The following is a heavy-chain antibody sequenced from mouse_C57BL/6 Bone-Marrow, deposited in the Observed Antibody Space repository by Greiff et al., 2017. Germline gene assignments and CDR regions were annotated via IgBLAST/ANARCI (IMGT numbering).Heavy chain of an antibody. CDR3: ARGCDWFAY. CDR2: IYPGSGTT. CDR1: GYSFTSYY. J-gene: IGHJ3*01. V-gene: IGHV1-66*01. Sequence: ESGPELVKPGASVKISCKASGYSFTSYYIHWVKQRPGQGLEWIGWIYPGSGTTKYHEKFKGKATLTADTSSSTAYMQLSSLTSEDSAVYYCARGCDWFAYWGQGTLVTVSA. D-gene: IGHD3-3*01.